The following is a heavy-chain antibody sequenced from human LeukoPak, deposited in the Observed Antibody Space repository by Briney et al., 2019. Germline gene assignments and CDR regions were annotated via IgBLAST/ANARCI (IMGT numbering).Heavy chain of an antibody. CDR1: GGTFSSYA. CDR3: ASTYSSSSYYYYMDV. J-gene: IGHJ6*03. D-gene: IGHD6-6*01. V-gene: IGHV1-69*05. Sequence: SVKVSCKASGGTFSSYAISWVRQAPGQGLEWMGGIILIFGTANYAQKFQGRVTITTDESTSTAYMELSSLRSEDTAVYYCASTYSSSSYYYYMDVWGKGTTVTVSS. CDR2: IILIFGTA.